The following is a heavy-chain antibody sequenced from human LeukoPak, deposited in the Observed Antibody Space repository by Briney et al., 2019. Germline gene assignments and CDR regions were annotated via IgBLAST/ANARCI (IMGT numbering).Heavy chain of an antibody. CDR3: ARSPTVVNPFEYFQH. V-gene: IGHV3-21*01. D-gene: IGHD4-23*01. J-gene: IGHJ1*01. Sequence: GGSLRLSCAASGFTFSSYSMNWVRQAPGKGLEWVSSISGSSSYIYYADSVKGRFTISRDNAKNSLYLQMNSLRAEDTAVYYCARSPTVVNPFEYFQHWGQGTLVTVSS. CDR1: GFTFSSYS. CDR2: ISGSSSYI.